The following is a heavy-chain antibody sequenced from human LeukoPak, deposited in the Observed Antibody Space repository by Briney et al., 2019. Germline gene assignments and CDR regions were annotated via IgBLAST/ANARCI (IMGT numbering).Heavy chain of an antibody. CDR2: IKQDGSEK. Sequence: GGSLRLSCAASGFTFSHYWMSWVRQAPGKGLEWVANIKQDGSEKYYVDSVKGRFTISRDNAKNSLYLQMNSLRAEDTALYYCATHRGYSYGTAEDFDFWGQGTLVTVSS. J-gene: IGHJ4*02. CDR1: GFTFSHYW. D-gene: IGHD5-18*01. CDR3: ATHRGYSYGTAEDFDF. V-gene: IGHV3-7*01.